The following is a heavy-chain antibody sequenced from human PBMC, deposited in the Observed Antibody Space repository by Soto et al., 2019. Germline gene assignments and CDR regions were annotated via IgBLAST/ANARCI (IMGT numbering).Heavy chain of an antibody. D-gene: IGHD3-3*01. CDR3: ARGARFLEWLNYYYYGMDV. CDR1: GYTFTSYG. J-gene: IGHJ6*02. Sequence: ASVKVSCKASGYTFTSYGISWVRQAPGQGLEWMGWISAYNGNTNYAQKLQGRVTMTTDTSTSTAYMELRSLRSDDTAVYYCARGARFLEWLNYYYYGMDVWGQGTTVTVSS. V-gene: IGHV1-18*01. CDR2: ISAYNGNT.